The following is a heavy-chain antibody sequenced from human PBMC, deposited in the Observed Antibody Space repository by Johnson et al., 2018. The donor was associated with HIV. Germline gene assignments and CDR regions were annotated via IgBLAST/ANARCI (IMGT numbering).Heavy chain of an antibody. Sequence: VQLVESGGGVVRPGGSLRLSCAASGFTFSNYAMSWVRQAPWKGLAWVSGMSGGGGRTYYEDSVQVRFTISRDNAKNSLYLQMNSLRAEDTAVYYCAKVVKWLVRDAFDIWGQGTMVTVSS. D-gene: IGHD6-19*01. J-gene: IGHJ3*02. CDR1: GFTFSNYA. CDR3: AKVVKWLVRDAFDI. CDR2: MSGGGGRT. V-gene: IGHV3-23*04.